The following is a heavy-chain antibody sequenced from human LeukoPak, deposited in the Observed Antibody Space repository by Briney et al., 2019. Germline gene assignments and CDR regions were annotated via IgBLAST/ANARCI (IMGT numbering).Heavy chain of an antibody. D-gene: IGHD2-15*01. V-gene: IGHV2-5*02. CDR2: IFWDGDR. Sequence: SGPTLVNPTQTLTLTCTVTGFSITTNGVGVGWIRQAPGKALEWLAIIFWDGDRRYNSSLRSRLTITSDNTKNQVVLTMTNIDPVATATDSCAHSLTRPSCSGGNCYYFDEGGQGSLVSVSS. CDR3: AHSLTRPSCSGGNCYYFDE. CDR1: GFSITTNGVG. J-gene: IGHJ4*02.